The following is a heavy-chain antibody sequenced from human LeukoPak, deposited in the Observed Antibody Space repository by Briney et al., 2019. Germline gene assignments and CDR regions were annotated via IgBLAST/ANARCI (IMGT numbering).Heavy chain of an antibody. CDR1: GLTFSSSW. CDR2: INPDGNKK. CDR3: AREVYGGNSDAFDI. J-gene: IGHJ3*02. D-gene: IGHD4-23*01. V-gene: IGHV3-7*01. Sequence: GGSLRLSCAVSGLTFSSSWMDWVRQAPGKGLEWVASINPDGNKKYSADSVKGRFTISRDNAENSLYLQMNSLSVEDTAFYYCAREVYGGNSDAFDIWGQGTMVTVSS.